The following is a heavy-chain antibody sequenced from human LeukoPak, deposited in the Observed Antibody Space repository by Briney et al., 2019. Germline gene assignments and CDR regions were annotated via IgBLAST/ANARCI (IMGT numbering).Heavy chain of an antibody. CDR3: ARASAPSTIDY. J-gene: IGHJ4*02. D-gene: IGHD1-1*01. CDR1: GFTFSSYE. CDR2: ISSSGSTI. Sequence: GGSLRLSCAASGFTFSSYEMNWVRQAPGKGLEWVSYISSSGSTIYYADSVKGRFTISRDNAKNSLYLQMNSLRAEDTAVYYCARASAPSTIDYWGQGTLVTVSS. V-gene: IGHV3-48*03.